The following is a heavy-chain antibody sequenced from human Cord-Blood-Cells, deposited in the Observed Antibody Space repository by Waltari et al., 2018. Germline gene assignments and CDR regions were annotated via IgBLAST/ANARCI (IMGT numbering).Heavy chain of an antibody. D-gene: IGHD1-20*01. CDR1: GFTFSNAW. J-gene: IGHJ4*02. CDR2: IKSKTDGGTT. Sequence: EVQLVESGGGLVKPGGSLRLSCAASGFTFSNAWMSWVRQAPGKGLEWVCRIKSKTDGGTTDYAAPVKGRFTISRDDSKNTLYLQMNSLKTEDTAVYYCTTGSSGPITRDYWGQGTLVTVSS. CDR3: TTGSSGPITRDY. V-gene: IGHV3-15*01.